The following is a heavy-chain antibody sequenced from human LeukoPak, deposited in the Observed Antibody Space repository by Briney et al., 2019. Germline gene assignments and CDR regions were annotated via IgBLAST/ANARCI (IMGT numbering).Heavy chain of an antibody. J-gene: IGHJ3*01. D-gene: IGHD5-24*01. CDR1: GYAFIAYY. CDR3: ARGTTGGYNRGDAFDL. Sequence: ASVKVSCKASGYAFIAYYMHWLRQAPGQGLQWMGWINPNSGITHYAQKFQGRVTMTRDTSINTVCMEVSSLNSDDTAVYYCARGTTGGYNRGDAFDLWGQGTLATVS. CDR2: INPNSGIT. V-gene: IGHV1-2*02.